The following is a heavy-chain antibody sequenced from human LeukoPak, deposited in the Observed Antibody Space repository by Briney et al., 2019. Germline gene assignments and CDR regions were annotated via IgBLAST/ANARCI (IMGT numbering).Heavy chain of an antibody. D-gene: IGHD1-14*01. J-gene: IGHJ6*02. CDR2: IYYSGST. Sequence: PSETLSLTCTVSGGSISSYYWSWIRQPPGKGLEWIGYIYYSGSTNYNPSLKSRVTISVDTSKNQFSLKLSSVTAADTAVYYCARDGKYNYGMDVWGQGTTVTVSS. CDR1: GGSISSYY. CDR3: ARDGKYNYGMDV. V-gene: IGHV4-59*01.